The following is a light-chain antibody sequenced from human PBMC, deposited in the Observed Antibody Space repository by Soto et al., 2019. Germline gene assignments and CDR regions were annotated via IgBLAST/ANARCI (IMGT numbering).Light chain of an antibody. CDR2: GAS. CDR3: QQYISSPRT. V-gene: IGKV3-20*01. CDR1: QSVSISY. J-gene: IGKJ4*01. Sequence: EIVLTQSPGTLSLSPGERATLSCRASQSVSISYLAWYQQKPGQAPRLLIYGASSRATGIPDRFSGSGSGTDFTLTISRLEPEDFAVYYCQQYISSPRTFDGGTKVEI.